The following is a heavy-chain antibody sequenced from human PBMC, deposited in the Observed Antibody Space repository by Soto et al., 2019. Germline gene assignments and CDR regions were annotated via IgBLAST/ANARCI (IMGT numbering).Heavy chain of an antibody. CDR3: ARDRRSGYDFWSGYLV. CDR1: GFTVSSNY. CDR2: IYSGGST. V-gene: IGHV3-66*01. J-gene: IGHJ6*04. Sequence: VGSLRLSCAASGFTVSSNYMSWVRQAPGKGLEWVSVIYSGGSTYYADSVKGRFTISRDNSKNTLYLQMNSLRAEDTAVYYCARDRRSGYDFWSGYLVWGKGTTVPVSS. D-gene: IGHD3-3*01.